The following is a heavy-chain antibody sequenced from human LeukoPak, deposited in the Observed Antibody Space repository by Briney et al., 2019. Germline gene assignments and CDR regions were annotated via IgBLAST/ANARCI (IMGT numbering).Heavy chain of an antibody. J-gene: IGHJ2*01. Sequence: SETLSLTCAVSGYSISSGYYWSWIRQPPGKGLEWIGYIYYSGSTNYNPSLKSRVTISVDTSKNQFSLKLSSVTAADTAVYYCARDSPSVAGTGGYFDLWGRGTLVTVSS. D-gene: IGHD6-19*01. V-gene: IGHV4-61*01. CDR1: GYSISSGYY. CDR3: ARDSPSVAGTGGYFDL. CDR2: IYYSGST.